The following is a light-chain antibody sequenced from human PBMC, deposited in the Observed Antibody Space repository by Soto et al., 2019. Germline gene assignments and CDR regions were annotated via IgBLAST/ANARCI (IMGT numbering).Light chain of an antibody. CDR3: QQYNSYSIT. CDR2: DAS. V-gene: IGKV1-5*01. Sequence: DIQMTQSPSTLSASVGDRVTITCRASQSISSWLARYQQKPGKAPKLLIYDASSLESGVPSRFSGSGSGTEFTLTISSLQPDDFATYYCQQYNSYSITFGPGTKVDIK. J-gene: IGKJ3*01. CDR1: QSISSW.